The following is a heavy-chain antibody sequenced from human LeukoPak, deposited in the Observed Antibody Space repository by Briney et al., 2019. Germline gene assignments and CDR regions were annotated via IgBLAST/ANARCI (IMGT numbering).Heavy chain of an antibody. D-gene: IGHD2-15*01. Sequence: GGSLSLSCAVSGFTFSSHAMSWVRQAPGKGLEWVSAISGSGGSTYYADSVKGRFTISRDNSKNSLYLQMNSLRAEDTAVYYCAKDSAAPRFDPWGQGTLVTVSS. CDR1: GFTFSSHA. CDR3: AKDSAAPRFDP. J-gene: IGHJ5*02. V-gene: IGHV3-23*01. CDR2: ISGSGGST.